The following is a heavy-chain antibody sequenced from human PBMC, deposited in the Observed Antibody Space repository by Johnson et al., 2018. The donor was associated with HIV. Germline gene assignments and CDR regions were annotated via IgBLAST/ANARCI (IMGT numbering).Heavy chain of an antibody. CDR1: GFTFITYA. CDR3: ARDRGSGAFDI. D-gene: IGHD3-10*01. CDR2: ISATGGST. J-gene: IGHJ3*02. V-gene: IGHV3-64*01. Sequence: VQLVESGGGLVQPGGSLRLSCAASGFTFITYAVHWVRQAPGKGLEYVSGISATGGSTYYANSVKGRFTTSRDNSKNTLYLQMGSLRAEDMAVYYCARDRGSGAFDIWGQGTMVTVSS.